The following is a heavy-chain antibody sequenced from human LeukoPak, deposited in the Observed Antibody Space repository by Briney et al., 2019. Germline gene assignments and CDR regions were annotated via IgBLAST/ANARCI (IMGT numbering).Heavy chain of an antibody. CDR2: MSSDESTT. CDR1: GFTVSSYW. V-gene: IGHV3-74*01. CDR3: ARGRGPYGWFDP. Sequence: GGSLILSCAASGFTVSSYWMHWARQTPGKGLVWVSRMSSDESTTNYADSVRGRFTISRDNAKNALYLQMNNLRAEDTAIYFCARGRGPYGWFDPWGQGTLVTVSS. D-gene: IGHD3-10*01. J-gene: IGHJ5*02.